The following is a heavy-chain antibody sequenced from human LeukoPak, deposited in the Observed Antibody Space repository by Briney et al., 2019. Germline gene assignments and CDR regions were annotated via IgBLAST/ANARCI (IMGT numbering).Heavy chain of an antibody. J-gene: IGHJ4*02. D-gene: IGHD3-10*01. Sequence: PSETLSLTCSVSGGSISSSTYYWGWIRQPPGKGLEWIGNIYNSGSTYYNPSLKSRVTISVDTSKNQFSLKLSSVTAADAAVYYCARGMVRGVFDYWGQGTLVTVSS. CDR2: IYNSGST. CDR1: GGSISSSTYY. CDR3: ARGMVRGVFDY. V-gene: IGHV4-39*07.